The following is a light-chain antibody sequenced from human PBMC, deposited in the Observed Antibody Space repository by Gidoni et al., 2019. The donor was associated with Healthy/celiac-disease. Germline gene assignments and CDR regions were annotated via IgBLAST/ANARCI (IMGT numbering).Light chain of an antibody. CDR3: QQYNNWPPLT. V-gene: IGKV3-15*01. CDR2: GAS. J-gene: IGKJ4*01. CDR1: QSVSSN. Sequence: EIAMTQSPGTLSVSPGERATLSCRASQSVSSNLAWYQQKPGQAPRLLIYGASTRATGIPARFSGSGSGTEFTLTISSLQSEDFAVYYCQQYNNWPPLTFGGGTKVEIK.